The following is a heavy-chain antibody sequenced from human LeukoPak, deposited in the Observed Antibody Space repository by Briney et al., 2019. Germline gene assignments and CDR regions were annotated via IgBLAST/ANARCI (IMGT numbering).Heavy chain of an antibody. J-gene: IGHJ6*03. Sequence: GASVKVSCKASGYTFTSYDINWVRQATGQGLEWMGWMNPNSGNTGYAQKFQGRVTITRNTSISTAYMELSSLRSEDTAVYYCARLSSSWQYYYYYYMDVWGKGTTVTVSS. V-gene: IGHV1-8*03. CDR1: GYTFTSYD. CDR3: ARLSSSWQYYYYYYMDV. CDR2: MNPNSGNT. D-gene: IGHD6-13*01.